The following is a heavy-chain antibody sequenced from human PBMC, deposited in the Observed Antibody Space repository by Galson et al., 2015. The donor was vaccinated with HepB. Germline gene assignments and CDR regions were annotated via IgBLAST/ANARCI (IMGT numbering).Heavy chain of an antibody. V-gene: IGHV6-1*01. CDR2: TYYRSKWYN. Sequence: CAISGDSVSSNSAAWNRIRQSPSRGLEWLGRTYYRSKWYNDYAVSVKSRITINPDTSKNQFSLQLNSVTPEDTAVYYCAREYSSGWYPYYYYYMDVWGKGTTVTVSS. J-gene: IGHJ6*03. CDR3: AREYSSGWYPYYYYYMDV. D-gene: IGHD6-19*01. CDR1: GDSVSSNSAA.